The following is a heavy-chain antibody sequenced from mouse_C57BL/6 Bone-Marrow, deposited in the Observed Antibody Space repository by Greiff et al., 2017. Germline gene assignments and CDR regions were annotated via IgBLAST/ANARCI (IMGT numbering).Heavy chain of an antibody. CDR1: GYTFTSYW. CDR3: AVYYGNPWFAY. J-gene: IGHJ3*01. D-gene: IGHD2-1*01. Sequence: QVQLQQPGAELVMPGASVKLSCKASGYTFTSYWMHWVKQRPGQGLEWIGEIAPSDSYTNYNQKFKGKSTLTVDKSSSTAYMQLSSLTSEDSAVYYCAVYYGNPWFAYWGQGTLVTVSA. CDR2: IAPSDSYT. V-gene: IGHV1-69*01.